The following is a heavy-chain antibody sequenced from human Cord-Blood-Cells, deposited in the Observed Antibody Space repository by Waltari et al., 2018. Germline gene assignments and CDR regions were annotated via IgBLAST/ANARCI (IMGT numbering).Heavy chain of an antibody. D-gene: IGHD1-7*01. J-gene: IGHJ5*02. CDR1: GFTVISNY. CDR2: IDSGGST. V-gene: IGHV3-53*01. CDR3: ARAGITGTRWFDP. Sequence: EVQLVESGGGLIQPGGSLRLSCAASGFTVISNYMSWVRQAPGKGLEWVSFIDSGGSTYYADSVKGRFTISRDNSKNTLYLQMNSLRAEDTAVYYCARAGITGTRWFDPWGQGTLVTVSS.